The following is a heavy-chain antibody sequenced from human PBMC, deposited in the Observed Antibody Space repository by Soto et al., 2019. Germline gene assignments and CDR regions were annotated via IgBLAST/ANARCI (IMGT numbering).Heavy chain of an antibody. CDR1: GYTFTSYA. V-gene: IGHV1-3*05. D-gene: IGHD2-21*02. CDR2: INAGNGNT. Sequence: QVQLVQSGAEEKKPGASVKVSCKASGYTFTSYAMHWVRQAPGQRLEWMGWINAGNGNTKYSQKFQGRVTITRDTSASTADVELSSLRSEDTDVYYCAGSIVVVTALDYWGQGTLVTVSS. J-gene: IGHJ4*02. CDR3: AGSIVVVTALDY.